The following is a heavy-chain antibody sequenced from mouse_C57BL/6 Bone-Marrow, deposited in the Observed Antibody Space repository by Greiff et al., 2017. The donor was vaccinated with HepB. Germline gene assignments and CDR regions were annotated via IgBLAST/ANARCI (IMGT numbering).Heavy chain of an antibody. V-gene: IGHV5-4*01. CDR2: ISDGGSHT. CDR1: GFTFSSYA. D-gene: IGHD1-1*01. Sequence: EVKLEESGGGLVKPGGSLKLSCAASGFTFSSYAMSWVRQTPEKRLEWVATISDGGSHTYYPDNVKGRFTISRDNAKNNLYLQMSHLKSEDTAMYYCARDLGYYYGPNYWGQGTTLTVSS. J-gene: IGHJ2*01. CDR3: ARDLGYYYGPNY.